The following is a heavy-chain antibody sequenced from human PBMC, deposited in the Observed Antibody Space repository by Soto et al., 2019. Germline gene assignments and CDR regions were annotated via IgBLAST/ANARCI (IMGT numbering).Heavy chain of an antibody. CDR2: IIPIFGTA. CDR1: GGTFSSYA. V-gene: IGHV1-69*13. Sequence: GASVKVSCKASGGTFSSYAISWVRPAPGQGLEWMVGIIPIFGTANYAQKFQGRVTITADESTSTAYMELRSLRSEDTAVYYCARDRYSYGSVPGTLDYWGQGTLVTASS. J-gene: IGHJ4*02. CDR3: ARDRYSYGSVPGTLDY. D-gene: IGHD5-18*01.